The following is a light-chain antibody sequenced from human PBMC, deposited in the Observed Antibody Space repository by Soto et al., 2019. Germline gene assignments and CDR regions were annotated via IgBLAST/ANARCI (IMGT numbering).Light chain of an antibody. V-gene: IGLV2-8*01. J-gene: IGLJ1*01. Sequence: QSALTQPPSASGSPGQSVTISCTGTSSDLGCYNYVSWYQQHPGKAPKLMIYEVSKRPSWVPDRFSGSKSGNTASLTVSGLQAEDEADYYCSSYAGSNNYVFGTGTKLTVL. CDR2: EVS. CDR3: SSYAGSNNYV. CDR1: SSDLGCYNY.